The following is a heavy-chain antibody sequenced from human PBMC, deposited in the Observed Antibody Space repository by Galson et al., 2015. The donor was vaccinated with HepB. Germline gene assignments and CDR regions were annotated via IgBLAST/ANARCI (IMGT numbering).Heavy chain of an antibody. J-gene: IGHJ4*02. CDR2: IYYSGST. V-gene: IGHV4-31*03. D-gene: IGHD2-2*01. Sequence: TLSLTCTVSGGSISSGGYYWSWIRQHPGKGLEWIGYIYYSGSTYYNPSLKSRVTISVDTSKNQFSLKLSSVTAADTAVYYCARVKGLRSQLPQGYFDYWGQGTLVTVSS. CDR1: GGSISSGGYY. CDR3: ARVKGLRSQLPQGYFDY.